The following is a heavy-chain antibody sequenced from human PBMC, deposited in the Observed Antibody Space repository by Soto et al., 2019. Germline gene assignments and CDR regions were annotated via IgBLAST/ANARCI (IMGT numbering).Heavy chain of an antibody. CDR3: TRNLYNTGDFDH. D-gene: IGHD1-20*01. CDR2: MTPKSGYT. Sequence: ASVKVSCKASGYTFTDYDINWVRQATGQGLEWLGWMTPKSGYTGYAQKFQGRVTLTRDTSRGTAYMELSSLTSEDTAVYYCTRNLYNTGDFDHWGQGTLGTVSS. CDR1: GYTFTDYD. V-gene: IGHV1-8*02. J-gene: IGHJ4*02.